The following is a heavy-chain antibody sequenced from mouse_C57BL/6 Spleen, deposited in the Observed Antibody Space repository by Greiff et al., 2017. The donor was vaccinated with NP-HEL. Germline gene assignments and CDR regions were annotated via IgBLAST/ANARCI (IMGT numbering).Heavy chain of an antibody. CDR1: GYTFTSYD. D-gene: IGHD2-4*01. CDR2: IYPRDGST. Sequence: VKLQESGPELVKPGASVKLSCKASGYTFTSYDINWVKQRPGQGLEWIGWIYPRDGSTKYNEKFKGKATLTVDTSSSTAYMELHSLTSEDSAVYFCARSGDYDGYYFDYWGQGTTLTVSS. V-gene: IGHV1-85*01. J-gene: IGHJ2*01. CDR3: ARSGDYDGYYFDY.